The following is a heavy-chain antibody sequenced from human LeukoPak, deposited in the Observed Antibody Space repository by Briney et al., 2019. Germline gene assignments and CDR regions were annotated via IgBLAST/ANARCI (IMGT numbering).Heavy chain of an antibody. Sequence: KPGGSLRLSCTASGFTFSSYSMNWVRQAPGKGLEWVSSISGLYSHMYYSDSVKGRFTISRDDSKNSVYLQMSSLRADDTAVYYCARDVTDYSYGPPVYMDVWGKGTTVVVSS. CDR3: ARDVTDYSYGPPVYMDV. D-gene: IGHD1-14*01. V-gene: IGHV3-21*01. J-gene: IGHJ6*03. CDR2: ISGLYSHM. CDR1: GFTFSSYS.